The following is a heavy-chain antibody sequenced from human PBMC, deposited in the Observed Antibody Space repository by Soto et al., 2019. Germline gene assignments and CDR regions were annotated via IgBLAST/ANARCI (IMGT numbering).Heavy chain of an antibody. V-gene: IGHV4-30-4*01. CDR1: GVSISSGDYY. D-gene: IGHD2-2*01. Sequence: LSLTCTVSGVSISSGDYYWSWIRQPPGKCLEWIGYIYFRGTTYYNPSLKSRVTISVDTSKNQFSLKLSSVTAADTAVYYCARAQLVGYYFDYWGQGILVTVSS. J-gene: IGHJ4*02. CDR2: IYFRGTT. CDR3: ARAQLVGYYFDY.